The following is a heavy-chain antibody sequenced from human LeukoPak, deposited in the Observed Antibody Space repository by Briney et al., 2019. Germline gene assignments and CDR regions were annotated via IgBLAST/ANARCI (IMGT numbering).Heavy chain of an antibody. V-gene: IGHV4-34*01. CDR3: ARSVRGYSYGYNWFDP. J-gene: IGHJ5*02. CDR2: INHSGST. D-gene: IGHD5-18*01. Sequence: SETLSLTCAVYGGSFSGYYWSWIRQPPGKGLEWIGEINHSGSTNYNPSLKSRVTISVDTSKNQFSLKLSSVTAADTAVYYCARSVRGYSYGYNWFDPWGQGTLVTVSS. CDR1: GGSFSGYY.